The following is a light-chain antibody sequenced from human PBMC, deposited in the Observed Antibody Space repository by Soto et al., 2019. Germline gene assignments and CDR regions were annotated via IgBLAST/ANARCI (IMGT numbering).Light chain of an antibody. CDR2: GAS. J-gene: IGKJ2*01. V-gene: IGKV1-39*01. Sequence: DIQMTHSPSSLSASVGDRVNITCRAGQRISTYLNWYQQRPGKAPKILIYGASSLQSGVPSRFSGGGSGTDFTLIISSLQPEDFATYSCQQSYSTPYTFGQGTKVDIK. CDR3: QQSYSTPYT. CDR1: QRISTY.